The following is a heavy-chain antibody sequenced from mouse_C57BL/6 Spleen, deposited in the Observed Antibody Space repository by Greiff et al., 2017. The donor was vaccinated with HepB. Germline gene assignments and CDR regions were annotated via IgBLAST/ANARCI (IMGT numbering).Heavy chain of an antibody. J-gene: IGHJ4*01. CDR2: IDPNSGGT. Sequence: LQPGAELVKPGASVKLSCKASGYTFTSYWMHWVKQRPGRGLEWIGRIDPNSGGTKYNEKFKSKATLTVDKPSSTAYMQLSSLTSEDSAVYYCARENWDGYYYAMDYWGQGTSVTVSS. V-gene: IGHV1-72*01. CDR1: GYTFTSYW. CDR3: ARENWDGYYYAMDY. D-gene: IGHD4-1*01.